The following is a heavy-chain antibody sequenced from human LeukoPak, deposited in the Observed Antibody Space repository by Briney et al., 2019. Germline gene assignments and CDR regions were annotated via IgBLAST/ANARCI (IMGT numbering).Heavy chain of an antibody. Sequence: GGSLRLSCAASGFTFSSYGMSWVRQAPGKGLEWVSAISGSGGSTYYADSVKGRFTISRDNSKNTLYLQMNSLRAEDTAVYYCAKGQYCSGGSCQKQFDYWGQGTLVTVSS. CDR2: ISGSGGST. J-gene: IGHJ4*02. CDR1: GFTFSSYG. CDR3: AKGQYCSGGSCQKQFDY. V-gene: IGHV3-23*01. D-gene: IGHD2-15*01.